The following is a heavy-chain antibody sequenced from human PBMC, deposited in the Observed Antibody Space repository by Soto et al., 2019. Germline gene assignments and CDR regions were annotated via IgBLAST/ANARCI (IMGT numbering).Heavy chain of an antibody. CDR2: ISAYNGNT. CDR1: GYTFTSYG. J-gene: IGHJ5*02. CDR3: AKDGYLTPGWFDP. V-gene: IGHV1-18*01. D-gene: IGHD3-22*01. Sequence: ASVKVSCKAAGYTFTSYGISRGRQAPGQGLEWMGWISAYNGNTNYAQKLQGRVTMATDTSTSTAYMELRSLRSDDTAVYYCAKDGYLTPGWFDPWGQGTLVTVSS.